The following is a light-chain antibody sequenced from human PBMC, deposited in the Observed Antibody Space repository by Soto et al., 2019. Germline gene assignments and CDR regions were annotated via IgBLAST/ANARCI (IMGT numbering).Light chain of an antibody. CDR2: AAS. CDR1: QSISSY. J-gene: IGKJ5*01. V-gene: IGKV1-39*01. Sequence: DLQMTQSPSPLSASVGDIVNITGRESQSISSYLNWYQQKPGKAPKLLIYAASSLQSGVPSRFSGSGSGTDFTLTISSLQPEDFATYYCQQSYSTPRITFGQGTRLEIK. CDR3: QQSYSTPRIT.